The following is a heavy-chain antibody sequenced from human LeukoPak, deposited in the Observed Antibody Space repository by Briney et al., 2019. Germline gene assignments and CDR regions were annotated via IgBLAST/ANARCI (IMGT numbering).Heavy chain of an antibody. J-gene: IGHJ4*02. CDR2: IYHSGST. V-gene: IGHV4-59*01. D-gene: IGHD6-13*01. CDR3: ATGYSSTWYYFDY. Sequence: PSETLSLICTVSGDSISSYYWSWIRQPPGKGLEWIGYIYHSGSTTYNPSLKSRVTTSADTSKYQFSLKLASVTAADTDVYYCATGYSSTWYYFDYWGQGTLVTV. CDR1: GDSISSYY.